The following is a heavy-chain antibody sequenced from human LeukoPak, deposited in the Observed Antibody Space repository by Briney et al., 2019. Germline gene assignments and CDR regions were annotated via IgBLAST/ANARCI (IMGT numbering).Heavy chain of an antibody. J-gene: IGHJ6*02. Sequence: PSETLSLTCTVSGGSISRYYGSWVRQPPGRGGGGGGYIYYSGSTNYNPSLKSRLTISVDTSKHQFSLKLSSVTAADTAVYYCARSFHTYYYGSGFYGMDVWGQGTTVTVSS. CDR2: IYYSGST. CDR3: ARSFHTYYYGSGFYGMDV. V-gene: IGHV4-59*01. CDR1: GGSISRYY. D-gene: IGHD3-10*01.